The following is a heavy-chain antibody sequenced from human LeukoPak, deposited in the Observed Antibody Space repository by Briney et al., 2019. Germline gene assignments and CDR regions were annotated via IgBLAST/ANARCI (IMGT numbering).Heavy chain of an antibody. CDR1: GFTVSSNS. V-gene: IGHV3-21*01. CDR2: ITSSSSYI. Sequence: PGGSLRLSCTVSGFTVSSNSMSWVRQAPGKGLEWVSSITSSSSYIYYADSVKGRFTISRDNAKNSLYLQMNSLRAEDTAVYYCARDPYSGRYGDYYYYYMDVWGKGTTVTISS. J-gene: IGHJ6*03. D-gene: IGHD1-26*01. CDR3: ARDPYSGRYGDYYYYYMDV.